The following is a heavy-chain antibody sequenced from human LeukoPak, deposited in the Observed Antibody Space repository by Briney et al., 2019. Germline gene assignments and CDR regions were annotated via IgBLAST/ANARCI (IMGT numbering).Heavy chain of an antibody. CDR1: GFTSSSYG. CDR2: ISYDGSNK. V-gene: IGHV3-30*03. CDR3: ARGLEEDTAMVLYYYYYYGMDA. J-gene: IGHJ6*02. Sequence: GGSLRLSCAASGFTSSSYGMHWVRQAPGKGLEWVAVISYDGSNKYYADSVKGRFTISRDNSKNTLYLQMNSLRAEDTAVYYCARGLEEDTAMVLYYYYYYGMDAWGQGTTVTVSS. D-gene: IGHD5-18*01.